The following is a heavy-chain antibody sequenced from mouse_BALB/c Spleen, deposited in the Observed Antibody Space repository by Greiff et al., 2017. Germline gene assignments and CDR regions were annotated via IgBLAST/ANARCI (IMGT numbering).Heavy chain of an antibody. V-gene: IGHV5-6*02. CDR3: ARRDDGYYEAY. J-gene: IGHJ3*01. Sequence: EVMLVESGGDLVKPGGSLKLSCAASGFTFSSYGMSWVRQTPDKRLEWVATISSGGSYTYYPDSVKGRFTISRDNAKNTLYLQMSSLKSEDTAMYYCARRDDGYYEAYWGQGTLVTVSA. CDR2: ISSGGSYT. D-gene: IGHD2-3*01. CDR1: GFTFSSYG.